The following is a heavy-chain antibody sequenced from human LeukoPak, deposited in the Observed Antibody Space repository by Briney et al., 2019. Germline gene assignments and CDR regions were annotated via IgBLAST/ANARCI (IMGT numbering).Heavy chain of an antibody. V-gene: IGHV4-38-2*02. CDR3: ARITTPQWVDY. Sequence: SETLSLTCTVSGYSISSGYYWGWIRQPPGKGLEWIGSIYHSGSTYYNPSLKSRVTISVDTSKNQFSLKLSSVTAADTAVYYCARITTPQWVDYWGQGTLVTVSS. J-gene: IGHJ4*02. CDR2: IYHSGST. CDR1: GYSISSGYY. D-gene: IGHD1-26*01.